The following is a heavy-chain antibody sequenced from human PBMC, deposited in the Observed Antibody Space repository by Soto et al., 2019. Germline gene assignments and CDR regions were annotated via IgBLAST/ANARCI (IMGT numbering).Heavy chain of an antibody. V-gene: IGHV3-74*01. CDR1: GFTFSSYW. D-gene: IGHD6-13*01. CDR3: ARVSRAAAAQGWFDP. J-gene: IGHJ5*02. CDR2: INSDGSST. Sequence: GGSLRLSCAASGFTFSSYWMHWVRQAPGKGLVWVSRINSDGSSTSYADSGKGRFTISRDNAKNTLYLQMNSLRAEDTAVYYCARVSRAAAAQGWFDPWGQGTLVTVS.